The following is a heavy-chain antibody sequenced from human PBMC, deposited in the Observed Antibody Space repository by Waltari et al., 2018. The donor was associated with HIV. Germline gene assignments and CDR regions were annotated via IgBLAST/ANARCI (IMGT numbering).Heavy chain of an antibody. D-gene: IGHD6-13*01. CDR1: GLALTRHF. CDR2: ISGSDGNT. V-gene: IGHV3-23*04. Sequence: EVQLVAPGGGLVQPGGSLRLPCAATGLALTRHFMSWVRQAPGKGLEWVSTISGSDGNTYYPDSVQGRFTISRDNSKNTLFLQLNSLRAEDTAVYYCAILIAAAGDFDYWGQGTLVTVSS. J-gene: IGHJ4*02. CDR3: AILIAAAGDFDY.